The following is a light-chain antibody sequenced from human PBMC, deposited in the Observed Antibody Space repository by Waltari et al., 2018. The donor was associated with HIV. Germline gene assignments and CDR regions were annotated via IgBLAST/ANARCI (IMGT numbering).Light chain of an antibody. CDR3: QQYYIHPLT. J-gene: IGKJ3*01. Sequence: AIRMTQSPSSFSASTGDTVTITCRASQFISSYLAWYQQKPGKAPKVLIYAASTLHTGVSSRFSGSGSGTDFTLTISSLQSEDFASYYCQQYYIHPLTFGPGTTVDIK. CDR1: QFISSY. V-gene: IGKV1-8*01. CDR2: AAS.